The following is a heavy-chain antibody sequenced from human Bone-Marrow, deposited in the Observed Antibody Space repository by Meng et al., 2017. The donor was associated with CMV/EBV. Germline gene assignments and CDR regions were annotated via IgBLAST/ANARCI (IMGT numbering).Heavy chain of an antibody. V-gene: IGHV3-30*02. Sequence: GGSLRLSCAASGFTFSRNDMHWVRQAPGKGLEWVAFIRYDGSNKYYADSVKGRFTISRDNSKNTLYLQMNSLRAEDTAVYYCAKGLTGDNAFDIWGQGTMVTVSS. CDR3: AKGLTGDNAFDI. J-gene: IGHJ3*02. D-gene: IGHD1-26*01. CDR1: GFTFSRND. CDR2: IRYDGSNK.